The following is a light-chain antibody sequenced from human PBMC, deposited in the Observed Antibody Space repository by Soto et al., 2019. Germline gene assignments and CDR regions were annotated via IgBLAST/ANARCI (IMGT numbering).Light chain of an antibody. V-gene: IGKV3D-15*01. CDR2: GAS. Sequence: ELVTTQSPATLSVSPWETATLSCRASQSINSNLAWYQQRPGQAPRLLIYGASTRAAGIPDRFSGSGSGTDFTLTITRLEPEDSAVYFCQQYTGPPTTFGQGTRLEIK. CDR1: QSINSN. CDR3: QQYTGPPTT. J-gene: IGKJ5*01.